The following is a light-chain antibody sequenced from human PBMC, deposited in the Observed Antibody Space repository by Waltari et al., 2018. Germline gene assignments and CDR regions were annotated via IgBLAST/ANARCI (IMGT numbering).Light chain of an antibody. J-gene: IGLJ2*01. Sequence: SYELTQPPSVSVSPGQTARITCPGDALAKQYSYWYQQKPGQAPVLVIYKDTERPSGIPERFSGSTSGTTVTLTISGAQAEDEADYYCQSADSSGTYVELGGGTKLTVL. CDR1: ALAKQY. V-gene: IGLV3-25*03. CDR2: KDT. CDR3: QSADSSGTYVE.